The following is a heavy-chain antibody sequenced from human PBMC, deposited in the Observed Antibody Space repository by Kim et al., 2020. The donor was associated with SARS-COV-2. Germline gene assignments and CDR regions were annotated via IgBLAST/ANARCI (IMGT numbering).Heavy chain of an antibody. CDR1: GYSFTSYW. D-gene: IGHD3-10*01. Sequence: GESLKISCKGSGYSFTSYWISWVRQMPGKGLEWMGRIDPSDSYTNYSPSFQGHVTISADKSISTAYLQWSSLKASDTAMYYCARPPYGSGSFGWFDPWGQGTLVTVSS. V-gene: IGHV5-10-1*01. CDR2: IDPSDSYT. CDR3: ARPPYGSGSFGWFDP. J-gene: IGHJ5*02.